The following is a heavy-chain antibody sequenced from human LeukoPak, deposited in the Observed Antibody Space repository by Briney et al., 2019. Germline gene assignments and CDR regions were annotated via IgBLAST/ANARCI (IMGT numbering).Heavy chain of an antibody. CDR2: IIPIFGTA. CDR1: AGTFSSYA. J-gene: IGHJ3*02. V-gene: IGHV1-69*06. D-gene: IGHD2-2*01. Sequence: ASVKVSCKASAGTFSSYAISWVRQAPGQGLEWMGGIIPIFGTANYEQKFQGRVTITADKSTSTAYMELSSLRSEDTAVYYCARGRGIVVVPAAMFEDAFDIWGQGTMVTVSS. CDR3: ARGRGIVVVPAAMFEDAFDI.